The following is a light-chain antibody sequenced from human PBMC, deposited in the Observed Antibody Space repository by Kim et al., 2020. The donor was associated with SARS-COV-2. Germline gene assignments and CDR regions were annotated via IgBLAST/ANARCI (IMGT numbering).Light chain of an antibody. CDR1: SVHSNYA. Sequence: QLVLTQSPSASASLGASVKLTCTLSSVHSNYAIAWHQQRPAKGPRYLMKLNSDGSYTKGDGIPDRFSGSSSGAERYLTISSRQSEDEADYYCQTWVTGIHVFGGGTKLTVL. CDR3: QTWVTGIHV. V-gene: IGLV4-69*01. J-gene: IGLJ3*02. CDR2: LNSDGSY.